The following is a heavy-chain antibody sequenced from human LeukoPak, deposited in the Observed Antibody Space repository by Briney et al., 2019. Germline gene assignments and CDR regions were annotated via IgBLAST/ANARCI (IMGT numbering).Heavy chain of an antibody. V-gene: IGHV4-59*08. CDR2: IYYSGST. Sequence: SGTLSLTCTVSGGSIRGYYWSWIRQPPGKGLEWIGYIYYSGSTNYNPSLQSRVTISVDTSKSQFSLNLTSVTAADAAVYYCARYGSGTYPRFDYWGQGILVTVSS. CDR3: ARYGSGTYPRFDY. CDR1: GGSIRGYY. D-gene: IGHD3-10*01. J-gene: IGHJ4*02.